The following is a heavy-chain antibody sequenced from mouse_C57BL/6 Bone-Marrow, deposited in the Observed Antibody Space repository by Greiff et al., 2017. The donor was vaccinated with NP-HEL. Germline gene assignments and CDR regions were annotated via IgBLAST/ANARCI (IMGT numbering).Heavy chain of an antibody. V-gene: IGHV5-17*01. CDR3: ARRYAMDY. CDR2: ISRGSSTI. J-gene: IGHJ4*01. Sequence: EVQLVESGGGLVKPGGSLKLSCAASGFTFSDYGMHWVRQAPEKGLEWVAYISRGSSTIYYADTVKGRFTISRDNAKNTLFLQMTSLRSEDTAMYYCARRYAMDYWGQGTSVTVSS. CDR1: GFTFSDYG.